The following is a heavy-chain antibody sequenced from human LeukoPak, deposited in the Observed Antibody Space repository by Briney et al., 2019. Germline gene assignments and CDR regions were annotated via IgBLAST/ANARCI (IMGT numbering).Heavy chain of an antibody. CDR1: GGSVRSSRYY. Sequence: PSETLSLTCTVSGGSVRSSRYYWGWIRQPPGKGLEWIGSIYSNGGTYYNPSLRSRVTVSVDTSKNQFSLKLTSVTAAETAMYYCGNFDFWGQGTMVIVSS. V-gene: IGHV4-39*01. CDR2: IYSNGGT. CDR3: GNFDF. J-gene: IGHJ3*01.